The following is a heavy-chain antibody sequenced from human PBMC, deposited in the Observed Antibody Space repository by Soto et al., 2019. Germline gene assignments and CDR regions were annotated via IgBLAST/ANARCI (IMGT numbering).Heavy chain of an antibody. V-gene: IGHV4-31*03. CDR1: GGSISSGGYD. J-gene: IGHJ6*02. CDR3: ARKLRSYSIVYYYYGMDV. CDR2: IYYSGRT. D-gene: IGHD3-16*01. Sequence: SETLSLTCTVSGGSISSGGYDWSWIRQHPGKGLEWIGYIYYSGRTYYNPSLKSRVTISVDTSKNQFSLKLSSVTAADTAVYYCARKLRSYSIVYYYYGMDVWGQGTTVTVSS.